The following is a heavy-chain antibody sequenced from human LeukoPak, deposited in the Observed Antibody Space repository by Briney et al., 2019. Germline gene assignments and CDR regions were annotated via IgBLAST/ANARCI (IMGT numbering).Heavy chain of an antibody. D-gene: IGHD1-26*01. V-gene: IGHV3-30-3*01. CDR2: ISYDGSNK. J-gene: IGHJ4*02. CDR1: GFTFSSYA. Sequence: GRSLRLSCAASGFTFSSYAMHWVRQAPGKGLEWVAVISYDGSNKYYADSVKGRFTISRDNSKNTLYLQMNGLRAEDTAVYYCAKVGLYWGQGTLVTVSS. CDR3: AKVGLY.